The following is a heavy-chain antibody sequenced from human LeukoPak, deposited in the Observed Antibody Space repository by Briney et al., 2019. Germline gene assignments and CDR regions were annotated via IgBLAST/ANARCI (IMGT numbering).Heavy chain of an antibody. CDR2: IRSKAYGGTT. D-gene: IGHD1-14*01. CDR3: TRGRRNSGDY. J-gene: IGHJ4*02. Sequence: GGSLRLSCTASGFTFCDYAMSWFRQAPGKGLEWVGFIRSKAYGGTTEYAASVKGRFTISRDDPKSIAYLQMNSLKTEDTAVYYCTRGRRNSGDYWGQGTLVTVSS. CDR1: GFTFCDYA. V-gene: IGHV3-49*03.